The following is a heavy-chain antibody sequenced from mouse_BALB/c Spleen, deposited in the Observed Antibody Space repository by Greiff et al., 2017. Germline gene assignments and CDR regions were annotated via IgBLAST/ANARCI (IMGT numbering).Heavy chain of an antibody. CDR2: IYPSDSYT. Sequence: QVQLKQPGAELVRPGASVKLSCKASGYTFNSYWINWVKQRPGQGLEWIGNIYPSDSYTNYNQKFKDKATLTVDKSSSTAYMQLSSTTSEDSAVYYCTRSGDGNYWYFDVWGAGTTVTVSS. CDR1: GYTFNSYW. D-gene: IGHD2-1*01. CDR3: TRSGDGNYWYFDV. V-gene: IGHV1-69*02. J-gene: IGHJ1*01.